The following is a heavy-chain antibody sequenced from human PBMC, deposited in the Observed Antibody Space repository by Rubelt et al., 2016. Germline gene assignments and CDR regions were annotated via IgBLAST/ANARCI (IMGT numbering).Heavy chain of an antibody. Sequence: EEQLVESGGALVQPGGSLRLSCEASGFTLSSHWLIWVRQVPGRGLEWVAGISGSGEGKYYADTVKGRFTVSRDNSQNTLYLQVDSLVGEDTALYYCVKDVSPMGLWAFDIWGQGAMVIVSS. CDR3: VKDVSPMGLWAFDI. V-gene: IGHV3-23*04. D-gene: IGHD3-16*01. CDR2: ISGSGEGK. CDR1: GFTLSSHW. J-gene: IGHJ3*02.